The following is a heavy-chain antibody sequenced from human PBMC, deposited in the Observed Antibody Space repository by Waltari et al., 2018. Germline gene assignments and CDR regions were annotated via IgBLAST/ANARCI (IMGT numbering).Heavy chain of an antibody. CDR3: ARAGGWLLPQGAFDI. D-gene: IGHD2-21*02. J-gene: IGHJ3*02. V-gene: IGHV4-34*01. CDR1: GGSFSGYY. Sequence: QVQLQQWGAGLSKPSETLSLTCAVYGGSFSGYYWSWIRQPPGKGLEGIGEINHSGSTNYNPSLKSRVTISVDTSKNQFSLKLSSVTAADTAVYYCARAGGWLLPQGAFDIWGQGTMVTVSS. CDR2: INHSGST.